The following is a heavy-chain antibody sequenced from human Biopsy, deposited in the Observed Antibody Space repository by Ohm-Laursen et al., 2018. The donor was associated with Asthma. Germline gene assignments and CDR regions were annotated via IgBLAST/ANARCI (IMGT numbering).Heavy chain of an antibody. J-gene: IGHJ2*01. Sequence: PGTLSLTCSVSGGSVSSGSYYWSWIRQSPGKGLAWVSYISYSGSTDYNPSLKSRLTISMDTSKNQFSLKLSSVTAADTAVYYCARVPTTLRYFDLWGRGTLVTVSS. CDR2: ISYSGST. CDR1: GGSVSSGSYY. CDR3: ARVPTTLRYFDL. D-gene: IGHD2-15*01. V-gene: IGHV4-61*01.